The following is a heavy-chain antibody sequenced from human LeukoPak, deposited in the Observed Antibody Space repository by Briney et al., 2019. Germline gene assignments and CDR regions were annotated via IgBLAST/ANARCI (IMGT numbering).Heavy chain of an antibody. J-gene: IGHJ3*02. CDR1: GYSISSGYY. Sequence: PSETLSLTCTVSGYSISSGYYWGWIRQPPGKGLEWIGSIYHSGSTHYNPSLKSRVTISVDTSKNQFSLKLSSVTAADTAVYYCARSPREYYYGSGSYFFVGGAFDIWGQGTMVTVSS. D-gene: IGHD3-10*01. V-gene: IGHV4-38-2*02. CDR3: ARSPREYYYGSGSYFFVGGAFDI. CDR2: IYHSGST.